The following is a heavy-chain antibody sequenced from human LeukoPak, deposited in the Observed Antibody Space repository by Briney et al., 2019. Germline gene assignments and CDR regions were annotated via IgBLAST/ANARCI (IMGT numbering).Heavy chain of an antibody. CDR3: ARYGNGEWLAHYAFDM. D-gene: IGHD6-19*01. Sequence: PGGSLRLSCAASGFALSEYWMSWVRQAPGKGLEWVANIKQDESEKYYVDSVKGRFTISRDNADNSLYLQMSSLKVEDTAVYFCARYGNGEWLAHYAFDMWGQGTMVTVSS. J-gene: IGHJ3*02. V-gene: IGHV3-7*01. CDR2: IKQDESEK. CDR1: GFALSEYW.